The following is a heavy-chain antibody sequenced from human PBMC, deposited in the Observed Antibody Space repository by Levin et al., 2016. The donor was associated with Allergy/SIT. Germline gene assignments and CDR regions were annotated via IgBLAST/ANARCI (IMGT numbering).Heavy chain of an antibody. V-gene: IGHV1-69*01. CDR3: ARDRGGYNSNYYYGMDV. CDR2: IIPIFGIA. D-gene: IGHD5-24*01. J-gene: IGHJ6*02. Sequence: WVRQAPGQGLEWMGGIIPIFGIANYAQKFQGRVTITADESTSTAYMELSSLRSEDTAVYYCARDRGGYNSNYYYGMDVWGQGTTVTVSS.